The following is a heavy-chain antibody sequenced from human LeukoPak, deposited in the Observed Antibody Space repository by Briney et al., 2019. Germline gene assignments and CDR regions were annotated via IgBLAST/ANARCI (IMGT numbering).Heavy chain of an antibody. CDR2: IRYDGTNK. D-gene: IGHD1-1*01. CDR1: GFTFSKYG. J-gene: IGHJ5*02. CDR3: VKDYGVTGTGGAYLDP. Sequence: GGSLRLSCAASGFTFSKYGMHWVRQAPGKGLEWVAFIRYDGTNKKYGESVKGRFDISRDNSKSTLFLQMTGLRVEDTGVYHCVKDYGVTGTGGAYLDPWGQGTLVTVSS. V-gene: IGHV3-30*02.